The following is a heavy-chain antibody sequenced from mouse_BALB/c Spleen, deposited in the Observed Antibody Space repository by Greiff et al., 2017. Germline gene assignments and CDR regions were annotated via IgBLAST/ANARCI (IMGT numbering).Heavy chain of an antibody. J-gene: IGHJ3*01. V-gene: IGHV14-4*02. Sequence: EVKLQESGAELVRSGASVKLSCTASGFNIKDYYMHWVKQRPEQGLEWIGWIDPENGDTEYAPKFQGKATMTADTSSNTAYLQLSSLTSEDTAVYYCNAYYRTPSWFAYWGQGTLVTVSA. CDR3: NAYYRTPSWFAY. CDR2: IDPENGDT. CDR1: GFNIKDYY. D-gene: IGHD2-14*01.